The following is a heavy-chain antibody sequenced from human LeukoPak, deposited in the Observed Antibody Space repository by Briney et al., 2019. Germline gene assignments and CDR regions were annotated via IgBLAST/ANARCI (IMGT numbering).Heavy chain of an antibody. CDR1: GFTFDDYA. J-gene: IGHJ5*02. Sequence: GRSLRLSCAASGFTFDDYAMHWVRHAPRKGLEWVSGISWNSGTIGYAHSVKGRFTISRDNAKNSLYLQMNSLRAEDTALYYCAKGLWSGYYSEVAPFDPWGQGTLVTVSS. V-gene: IGHV3-9*01. CDR3: AKGLWSGYYSEVAPFDP. D-gene: IGHD3-3*01. CDR2: ISWNSGTI.